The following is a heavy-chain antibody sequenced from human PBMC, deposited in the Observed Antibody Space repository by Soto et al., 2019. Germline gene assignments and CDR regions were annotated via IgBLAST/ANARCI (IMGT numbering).Heavy chain of an antibody. J-gene: IGHJ4*02. CDR1: VYTFTIYA. CDR2: XNAGTXHT. Sequence: XVXVSFNASVYTFTIYAMHWVRQAPGQRLEWMGWXNAGTXHTKYSQKSQXXVTITRDXXESTDYIELSSLRSEDTAVYYCARGGYSSSWYLWGQGTMVTVSS. V-gene: IGHV1-3*01. D-gene: IGHD6-13*01. CDR3: ARGGYSSSWYL.